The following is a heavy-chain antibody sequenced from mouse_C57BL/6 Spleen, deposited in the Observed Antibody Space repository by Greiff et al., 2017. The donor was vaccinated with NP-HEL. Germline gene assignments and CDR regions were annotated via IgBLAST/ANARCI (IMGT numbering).Heavy chain of an antibody. CDR1: GYSITSGYY. CDR3: ARSYSNYDYFDY. CDR2: ISYDGSN. Sequence: EVQRVESGPGLVKPSQSLSLTCSVTGYSITSGYYWNWIRQFPGNKLEWMGYISYDGSNNYNPSLKNRISITRETSKNQFFLKLISVTTEDTATYYCARSYSNYDYFDYWGQGTTLTVSS. D-gene: IGHD2-5*01. J-gene: IGHJ2*01. V-gene: IGHV3-6*01.